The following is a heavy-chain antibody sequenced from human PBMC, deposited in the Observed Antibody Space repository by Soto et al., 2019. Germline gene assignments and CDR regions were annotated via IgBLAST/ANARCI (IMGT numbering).Heavy chain of an antibody. CDR3: ARDSPDVDTAMVPTY. Sequence: SVKVSCKASGGTFSSYATSWVRQAPGQGLEWMGGIIPIFGTANYAQKFQGRVTITADKSTSTAYMELSSLRSEDTAVYYCARDSPDVDTAMVPTYWGQGTPVTVSS. D-gene: IGHD5-18*01. V-gene: IGHV1-69*06. J-gene: IGHJ4*02. CDR1: GGTFSSYA. CDR2: IIPIFGTA.